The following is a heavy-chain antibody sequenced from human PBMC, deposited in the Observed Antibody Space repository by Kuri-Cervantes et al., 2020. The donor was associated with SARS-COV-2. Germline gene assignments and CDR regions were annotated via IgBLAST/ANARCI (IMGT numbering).Heavy chain of an antibody. D-gene: IGHD3-22*01. J-gene: IGHJ6*02. CDR1: GGSISSGGYY. CDR2: IYYSGSI. CDR3: ARETYYYDSSGYYTYYYYGMDV. V-gene: IGHV4-31*03. Sequence: SETLSLTCTVSGGSISSGGYYWSWIRQHPGKGLEWIGYIYYSGSIYYNPFLKSRVAISVDTSKNLLSLKLSSVTAADTAVYYCARETYYYDSSGYYTYYYYGMDVWGQGTTVTVSS.